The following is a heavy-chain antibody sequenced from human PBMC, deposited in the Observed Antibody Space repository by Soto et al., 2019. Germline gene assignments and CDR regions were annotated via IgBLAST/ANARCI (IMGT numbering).Heavy chain of an antibody. CDR2: ISSSSSYI. V-gene: IGHV3-21*01. J-gene: IGHJ3*02. CDR1: GFTFSSYS. CDR3: ARDRSGSYYPYAFDI. Sequence: EVQLVVSGGGLVKPGGSLRLSCAASGFTFSSYSMNWVRQDPGKGLEWVSSISSSSSYIYYADSVKGRFTISRDNAKNSLYLQMNSLRGEDTAVYYCARDRSGSYYPYAFDIWGQGTMVTVSP. D-gene: IGHD1-26*01.